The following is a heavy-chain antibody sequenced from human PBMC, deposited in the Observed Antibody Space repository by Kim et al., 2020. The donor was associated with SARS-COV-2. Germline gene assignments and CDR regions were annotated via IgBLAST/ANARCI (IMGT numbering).Heavy chain of an antibody. CDR3: ARDWAVVVVAATRDAFDI. CDR1: GYTFTSYG. Sequence: ASVKVSCKASGYTFTSYGISWVRQAPGQGLEWMGWISAYNGNTNYAQKLQGRVTMTTDTSTSTAYMELRSLRSDDTAVYYCARDWAVVVVAATRDAFDIWGQGTMVTVSS. J-gene: IGHJ3*02. D-gene: IGHD2-15*01. V-gene: IGHV1-18*01. CDR2: ISAYNGNT.